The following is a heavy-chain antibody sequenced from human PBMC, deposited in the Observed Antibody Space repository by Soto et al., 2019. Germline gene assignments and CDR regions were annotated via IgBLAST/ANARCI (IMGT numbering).Heavy chain of an antibody. J-gene: IGHJ4*02. D-gene: IGHD3-10*01. V-gene: IGHV3-23*01. CDR3: AKVVSTLLWFGEMGY. CDR1: GFTFSSYA. Sequence: GGSLRLSCAASGFTFSSYAMSWVRQAPGKGLEWVSAISGSGGSTYYADSVKGRFTISRDNSKSTLYLQMNSLRAEDTAVYYCAKVVSTLLWFGEMGYWGQGTLVTVSS. CDR2: ISGSGGST.